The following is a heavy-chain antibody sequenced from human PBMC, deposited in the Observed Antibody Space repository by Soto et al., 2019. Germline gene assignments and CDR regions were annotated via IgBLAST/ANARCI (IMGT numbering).Heavy chain of an antibody. V-gene: IGHV3-7*01. D-gene: IGHD4-4*01. CDR1: GFTFSSYW. Sequence: GGSLRLSCAASGFTFSSYWMSWVRQAPGKGLEWVANIKQDGSEKYYVDSVKGRFTISRDNAKSSLYLQMNSLRAEDTAVYYCARDYSNYFYYYMDVWGKGTTVTVSS. CDR3: ARDYSNYFYYYMDV. CDR2: IKQDGSEK. J-gene: IGHJ6*03.